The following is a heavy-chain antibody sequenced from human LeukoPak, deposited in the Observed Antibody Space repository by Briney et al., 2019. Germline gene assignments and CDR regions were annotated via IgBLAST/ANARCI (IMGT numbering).Heavy chain of an antibody. Sequence: SETLSLTCEVYGWSFNDYYWTWIRQPPGKGLEWIGEINHSGKTNYNPSLKSRVTISVDTSKNQVSLEVNSLTAADTATYYCARGLGLVVRDVFHIWGQGTTVTVSS. CDR1: GWSFNDYY. J-gene: IGHJ3*02. CDR3: ARGLGLVVRDVFHI. D-gene: IGHD3-22*01. CDR2: INHSGKT. V-gene: IGHV4-34*01.